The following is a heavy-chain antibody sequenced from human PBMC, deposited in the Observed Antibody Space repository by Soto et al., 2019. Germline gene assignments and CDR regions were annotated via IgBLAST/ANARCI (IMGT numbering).Heavy chain of an antibody. CDR1: GFTFTGNC. J-gene: IGHJ5*02. V-gene: IGHV3-74*01. CDR2: INRDGTAT. D-gene: IGHD1-26*01. CDR3: ATVGTGSYNWFDP. Sequence: EVQLVESGGVLVQPGGSLRLSCAASGFTFTGNCMHWGRQGPGKGLVWVARINRDGTATTYADSVTGRFTISRDNSKNTLYLQMNSLGAEDTAVYYCATVGTGSYNWFDPWGQGTMVTVSS.